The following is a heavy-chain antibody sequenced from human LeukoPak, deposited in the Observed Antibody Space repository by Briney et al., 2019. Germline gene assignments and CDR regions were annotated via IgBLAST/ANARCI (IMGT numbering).Heavy chain of an antibody. D-gene: IGHD3-22*01. CDR3: ARQTYYDRGGYPFDQ. Sequence: PSGTLSLTCTVSAGSISSYYWNWIRQPPGRGLEWIGYFYYGGSSKYNPSLKSRVTMSADTSKNQFSLKLSSVTAADTAMYYCARQTYYDRGGYPFDQWGQGTLVTVSS. CDR1: AGSISSYY. CDR2: FYYGGSS. V-gene: IGHV4-59*08. J-gene: IGHJ4*02.